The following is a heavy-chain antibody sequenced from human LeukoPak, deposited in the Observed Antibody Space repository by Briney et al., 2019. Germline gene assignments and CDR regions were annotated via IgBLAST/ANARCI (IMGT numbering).Heavy chain of an antibody. CDR1: RFTFSSYW. CDR2: INSDGSST. J-gene: IGHJ6*02. CDR3: ARDRPVAGTWSLKIYYYYGMDV. Sequence: GGSLRLSCAASRFTFSSYWMHWVRQAPGKGLVWVSRINSDGSSTSYADSVKGRFTISRDNAKNTLYLQMNSLRAEDTAVYYCARDRPVAGTWSLKIYYYYGMDVWGRGTTVTVSS. D-gene: IGHD6-19*01. V-gene: IGHV3-74*01.